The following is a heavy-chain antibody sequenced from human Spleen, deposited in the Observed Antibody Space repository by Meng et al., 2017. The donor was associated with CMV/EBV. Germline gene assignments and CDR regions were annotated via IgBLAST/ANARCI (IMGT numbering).Heavy chain of an antibody. Sequence: SGGTLGNYAISWVRQAPGQGLGWMRGIIPLFGTPNYAQKFQGRLTITTDESTRTAYMELSSLKSEDTAVYYCVMGVVPAAVVTFYFTHWGQGALVTVSS. J-gene: IGHJ4*02. CDR1: GGTLGNYA. CDR2: IIPLFGTP. CDR3: VMGVVPAAVVTFYFTH. D-gene: IGHD2-2*01. V-gene: IGHV1-69*05.